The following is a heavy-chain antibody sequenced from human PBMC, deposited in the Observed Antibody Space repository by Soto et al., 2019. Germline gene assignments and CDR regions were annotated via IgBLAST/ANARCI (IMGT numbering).Heavy chain of an antibody. CDR2: INHSGST. D-gene: IGHD3-10*02. CDR1: GGSFSDYSWN. Sequence: SETLSLTCAVYGGSFSDYSWNWNWIRQPPGKGLGWIGEINHSGSTSHNPSLKSRVTLSIDTSKNQFSLILTSVTAADTAVYFCARGALNYDLRGGPINGGMDVSGQATMV. V-gene: IGHV4-34*01. J-gene: IGHJ6*02. CDR3: ARGALNYDLRGGPINGGMDV.